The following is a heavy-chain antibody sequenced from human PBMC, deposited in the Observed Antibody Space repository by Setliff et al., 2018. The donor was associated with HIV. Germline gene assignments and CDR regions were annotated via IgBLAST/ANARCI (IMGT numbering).Heavy chain of an antibody. Sequence: PSETLSLTCTVSGASITNDSFYWGWIRQSPGKGLEWIAHIYHSGSTYYSSSLKSRVTISVDTSKNQFSLKVTSVTAADTAVYFCARFTKDTRLPAAADSWGQGALVTVSS. CDR3: ARFTKDTRLPAAADS. CDR2: IYHSGST. V-gene: IGHV4-39*07. D-gene: IGHD2-2*01. J-gene: IGHJ4*02. CDR1: GASITNDSFY.